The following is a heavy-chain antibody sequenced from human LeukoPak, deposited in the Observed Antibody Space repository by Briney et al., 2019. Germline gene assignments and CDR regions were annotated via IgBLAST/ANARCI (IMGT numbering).Heavy chain of an antibody. V-gene: IGHV4-38-2*02. J-gene: IGHJ4*02. CDR2: IYYSGST. Sequence: SETLSLTCTVSGYSITSAYYWGWIRQPPGKGLEWIGSIYYSGSTYYNPSLKSRVTISVDTSKNQFSLKLSSVTAADTAVYYCARVYHYFDYWGQGTLVTVSS. CDR1: GYSITSAYY. D-gene: IGHD5/OR15-5a*01. CDR3: ARVYHYFDY.